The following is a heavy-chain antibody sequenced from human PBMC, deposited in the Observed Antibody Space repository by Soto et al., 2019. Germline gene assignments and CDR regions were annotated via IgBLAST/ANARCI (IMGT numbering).Heavy chain of an antibody. J-gene: IGHJ4*02. V-gene: IGHV1-69*13. Sequence: LVKVSCKASGGTFSSYAISWLRQAPGQGLEWMGGIIPIFGTANYAQKFQGRVTITADESTSTAYMELSSLRSEDTAVYYCARVGDSSSSAGYYFDYWGQGTLVTVSS. D-gene: IGHD6-6*01. CDR3: ARVGDSSSSAGYYFDY. CDR2: IIPIFGTA. CDR1: GGTFSSYA.